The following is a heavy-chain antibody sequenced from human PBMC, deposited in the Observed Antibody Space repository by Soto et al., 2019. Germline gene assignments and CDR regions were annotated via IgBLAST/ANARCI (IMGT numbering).Heavy chain of an antibody. Sequence: EVQVVESGGDLVEPGGSLRLSCVTSGFMFSSAWMSWVRQAPGKGLEWVARIKSTKDGGTRDYAAPVNGRFSISRDASTSTVYLQINCLRVEDTALYYCVEGWNDFWGQGTLVTVSS. J-gene: IGHJ4*02. CDR3: VEGWNDF. D-gene: IGHD1-1*01. V-gene: IGHV3-15*01. CDR1: GFMFSSAW. CDR2: IKSTKDGGTR.